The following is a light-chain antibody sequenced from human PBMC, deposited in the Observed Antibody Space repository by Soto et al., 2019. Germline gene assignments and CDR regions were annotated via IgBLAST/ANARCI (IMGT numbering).Light chain of an antibody. CDR1: SRDVGGYNY. CDR2: EVS. V-gene: IGLV2-14*01. J-gene: IGLJ1*01. CDR3: CSYVGATTYV. Sequence: QSALTQPASVSGSPGQSITISCTGTSRDVGGYNYVSWHQQHPGKAPKVIITEVSNRPSGVSNRFSGSKSGNTASLTISGLQAEDEADYYCCSYVGATTYVFGSGTKLTVL.